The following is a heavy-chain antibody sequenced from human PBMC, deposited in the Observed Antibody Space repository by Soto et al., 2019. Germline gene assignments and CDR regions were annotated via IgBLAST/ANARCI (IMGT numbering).Heavy chain of an antibody. CDR2: IIPIFGTA. CDR3: ARGVVVVEATSSSYYCSMGV. V-gene: IGHV1-69*13. D-gene: IGHD2-15*01. CDR1: GGNFSSYA. Sequence: SVKVSCKASGGNFSSYAISWVRQAPGQGLEWMGGIIPIFGTANYAQKFQGRVTITADESTSTAYMELSSLRSEDTAGYYCARGVVVVEATSSSYYCSMGVRGQETTDT. J-gene: IGHJ6*02.